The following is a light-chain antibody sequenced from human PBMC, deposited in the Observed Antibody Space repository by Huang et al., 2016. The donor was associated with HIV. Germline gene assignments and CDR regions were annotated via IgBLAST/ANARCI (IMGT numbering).Light chain of an antibody. CDR1: PFISTY. CDR2: AAS. Sequence: DIQMTQSPSSLSASVGDRVTITCLARPFISTYLNWYQQKSGKAPKVLIYAASSLQSGVPSRFSGSGSGTVFTFTISTLQAEDFATYYCQQTYSNAVTFGGGTKVEIK. V-gene: IGKV1-39*01. J-gene: IGKJ4*01. CDR3: QQTYSNAVT.